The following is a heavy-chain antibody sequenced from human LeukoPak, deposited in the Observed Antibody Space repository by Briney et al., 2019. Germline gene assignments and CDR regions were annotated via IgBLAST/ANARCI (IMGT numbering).Heavy chain of an antibody. Sequence: GGSLRLSCAASGFTFSSYAMHWVRQAPGKGLEWVAVISYGGSNKYYADSVKGRFTISRDNSKNTLYLQMNSLRAEDTAVYYCARDPGIAAAGTVGYFDSWGQGILVTVSS. CDR1: GFTFSSYA. V-gene: IGHV3-30*04. CDR2: ISYGGSNK. CDR3: ARDPGIAAAGTVGYFDS. J-gene: IGHJ4*02. D-gene: IGHD6-13*01.